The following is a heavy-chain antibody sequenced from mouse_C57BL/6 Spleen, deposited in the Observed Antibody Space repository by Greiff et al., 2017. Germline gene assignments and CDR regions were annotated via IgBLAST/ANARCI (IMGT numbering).Heavy chain of an antibody. CDR1: GYSFTSYY. D-gene: IGHD2-4*01. CDR2: IYPGSGNT. J-gene: IGHJ2*01. CDR3: AGGYDYDVDY. V-gene: IGHV1-66*01. Sequence: VQLQQSGPELVKPGASVKISCKASGYSFTSYYIHWVKQRPGQGLEWIGWIYPGSGNTKYNEKFKGKATLTADTSSSTAYMQLSSLTSEDSAVYYCAGGYDYDVDYWGQGTTLTVSS.